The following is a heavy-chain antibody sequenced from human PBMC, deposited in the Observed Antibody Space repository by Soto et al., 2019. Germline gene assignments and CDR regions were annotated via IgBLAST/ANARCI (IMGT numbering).Heavy chain of an antibody. J-gene: IGHJ6*02. CDR3: ARDPYHVLMVNAPNLYGMDV. CDR2: ISTYNGNT. D-gene: IGHD2-8*01. V-gene: IGHV1-18*01. Sequence: QVQLVQSGAEVKKPGASVKVSCKASGYTFTTYDISWVRQAPGQGLEWMGRISTYNGNTNYPQSLQGRLTMTTDTSTATAYMELRNLRSDDTAVYYCARDPYHVLMVNAPNLYGMDVWGQGTTVTVFS. CDR1: GYTFTTYD.